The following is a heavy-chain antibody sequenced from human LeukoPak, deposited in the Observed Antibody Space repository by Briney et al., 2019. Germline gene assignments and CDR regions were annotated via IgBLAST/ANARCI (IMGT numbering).Heavy chain of an antibody. D-gene: IGHD3-3*01. J-gene: IGHJ4*02. Sequence: GASVKVSCKASGGTFSSYAISWVRQAPGQGLEWMGGIIPIFGTANYAQKFQGRVTITTDESTSTAYMELSSLRSEDTAVYYCARGPYDFWNGYYNYWGQGTLVTVSS. V-gene: IGHV1-69*05. CDR1: GGTFSSYA. CDR3: ARGPYDFWNGYYNY. CDR2: IIPIFGTA.